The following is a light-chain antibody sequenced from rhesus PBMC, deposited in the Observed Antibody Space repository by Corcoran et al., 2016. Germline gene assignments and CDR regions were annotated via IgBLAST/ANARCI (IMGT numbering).Light chain of an antibody. J-gene: IGKJ1*01. V-gene: IGKV1-25*01. CDR1: QAINNN. Sequence: DIQMTQSPSSLSASVGDRVTITCQASQAINNNLAWYQEKPVKAPQLLIYQASTLQSGVPSMFSGSGSGTYFTLTISNLQPEDVATYYCQHAYNAPWTFGQGTKVEIK. CDR2: QAS. CDR3: QHAYNAPWT.